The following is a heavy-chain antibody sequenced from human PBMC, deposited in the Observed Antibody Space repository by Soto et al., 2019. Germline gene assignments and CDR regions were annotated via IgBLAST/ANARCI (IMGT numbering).Heavy chain of an antibody. CDR1: GFTFSSYG. Sequence: GGSLRLSCAASGFTFSSYGMHWVRQAPGRGLEWVAVIWYDGSNKYYADSVKGRFTISRDNSKNTLYLQMNSLRAEDTAVYYCATTYYYDSSGYYYVAYGMDVWGQGTTVTVSS. V-gene: IGHV3-30*02. D-gene: IGHD3-22*01. J-gene: IGHJ6*02. CDR2: IWYDGSNK. CDR3: ATTYYYDSSGYYYVAYGMDV.